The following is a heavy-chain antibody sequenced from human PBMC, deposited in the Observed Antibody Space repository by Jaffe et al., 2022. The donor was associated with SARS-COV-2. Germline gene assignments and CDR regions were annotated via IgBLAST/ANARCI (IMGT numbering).Heavy chain of an antibody. D-gene: IGHD6-13*01. V-gene: IGHV1-3*01. CDR3: ARGEPQLQFDY. CDR1: GYTFSKYV. CDR2: INAGNDNT. J-gene: IGHJ4*02. Sequence: QVQLVQSGAEVKKPGASVKLSCKASGYTFSKYVMHWVRQAPGQRLEWMGWINAGNDNTKYSQKFQGRVTITRDTSASTVYIHLSSLRSEDTAVYYCARGEPQLQFDYWGQGTLVTVSS.